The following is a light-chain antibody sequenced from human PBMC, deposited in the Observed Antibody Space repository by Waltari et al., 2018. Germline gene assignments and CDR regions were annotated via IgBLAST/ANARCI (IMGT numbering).Light chain of an antibody. CDR2: TAS. CDR3: RQYYSCHPT. CDR1: QKISSC. Sequence: VIRVTQSPSSLSASTGDRVTISCRLSQKISSCLAWYQQKPGKAPDLLIYTASTLQSGGASTLSGSSSAAEDNSTISRMQPEDSSTYYCRQYYSCHPTFGGGTKVEIK. V-gene: IGKV1D-8*01. J-gene: IGKJ4*02.